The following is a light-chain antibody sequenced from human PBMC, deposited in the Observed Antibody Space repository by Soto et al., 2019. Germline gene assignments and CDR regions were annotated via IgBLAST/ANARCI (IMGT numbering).Light chain of an antibody. CDR2: EVS. J-gene: IGLJ1*01. V-gene: IGLV2-8*01. CDR3: TSYAGTYSFFYV. Sequence: QSARTQPPSSSGSPGQSFTISCTGTSSDVGAYNYVSWYQQLPGKAPKLIIYEVSKRPSGVPDRFSGSKSGNTASLTVSGLQAEDEADYYCTSYAGTYSFFYVFGTGTKVTVL. CDR1: SSDVGAYNY.